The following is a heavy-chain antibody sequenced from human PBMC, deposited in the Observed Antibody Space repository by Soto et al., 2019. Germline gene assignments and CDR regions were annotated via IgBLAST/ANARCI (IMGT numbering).Heavy chain of an antibody. CDR2: INHSGST. CDR3: ASAGNKVGIAAFLGY. V-gene: IGHV4-34*01. D-gene: IGHD6-25*01. CDR1: GGSFSGYC. Sequence: SETLSLTCAVYGGSFSGYCWSWIRQPPGKGLEWIGEINHSGSTNYNPSLKSRVTISVDTSKNQFSLKLSSVTAADTAVYYCASAGNKVGIAAFLGYWGQGTLVTVSS. J-gene: IGHJ4*02.